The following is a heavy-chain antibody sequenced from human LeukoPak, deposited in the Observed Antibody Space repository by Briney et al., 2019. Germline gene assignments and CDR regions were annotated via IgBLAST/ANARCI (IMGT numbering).Heavy chain of an antibody. V-gene: IGHV3-33*06. J-gene: IGHJ3*02. CDR3: AKRRGDPSSHAFDI. CDR1: GFIFSSYV. Sequence: GGSLRLSCAASGFIFSSYVMHWVRQAPGKGLEWVAVIWYDGSNKYYGDSVKGRFTISRDNSKNTLYLQMNSLRAEDTAVYYCAKRRGDPSSHAFDIWGQGTVVTVSS. D-gene: IGHD2-21*02. CDR2: IWYDGSNK.